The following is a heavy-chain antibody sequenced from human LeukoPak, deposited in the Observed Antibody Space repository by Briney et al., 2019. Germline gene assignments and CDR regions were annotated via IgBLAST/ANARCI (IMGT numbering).Heavy chain of an antibody. CDR1: GSSIIIYY. D-gene: IGHD4-11*01. Sequence: SETLSLTCTVSGSSIIIYYWSWIRQPAGKGLEWIGRIYTSGSINYNPSLKSRVTISVDKSNNQFSLKLSSVTAADTAVYYCARETGPYYSYYMDVWGKGTTVTVSS. CDR3: ARETGPYYSYYMDV. J-gene: IGHJ6*03. V-gene: IGHV4-4*07. CDR2: IYTSGSI.